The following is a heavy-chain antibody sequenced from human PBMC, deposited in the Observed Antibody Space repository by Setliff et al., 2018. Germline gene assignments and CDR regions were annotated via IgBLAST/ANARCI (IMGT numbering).Heavy chain of an antibody. Sequence: GASVKVSCKASGYTFTSHYMHWVRQAPGLGLEWMGTINXXXXXXXXXXXXXXXVTMXXXTSTSTVYMDMSSLRSEDTAVYYCARDVFPYHYEGAFDIWGQGTMVTVSS. J-gene: IGHJ3*02. CDR2: INXXXXXX. D-gene: IGHD3-22*01. CDR1: GYTFTSHY. V-gene: IGHV1-46*01. CDR3: ARDVFPYHYEGAFDI.